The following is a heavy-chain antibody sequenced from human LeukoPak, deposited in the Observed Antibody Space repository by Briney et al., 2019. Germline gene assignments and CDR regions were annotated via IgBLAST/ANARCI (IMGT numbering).Heavy chain of an antibody. CDR1: GGSFSGYY. Sequence: SETLSLTCAVYGGSFSGYYWSWIRQPPGKGLEWIGEINHSGSTNYNPSLKSRVTISVDTSKNQFSLKRSSVTAADTAVYYCARAVVRGTNYFDYWGQGTLVAVSS. J-gene: IGHJ4*02. D-gene: IGHD3-10*01. CDR2: INHSGST. V-gene: IGHV4-34*01. CDR3: ARAVVRGTNYFDY.